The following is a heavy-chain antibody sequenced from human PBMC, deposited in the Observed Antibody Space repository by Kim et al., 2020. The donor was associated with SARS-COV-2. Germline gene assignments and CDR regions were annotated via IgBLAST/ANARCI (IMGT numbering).Heavy chain of an antibody. D-gene: IGHD2-8*01. CDR1: GGSFSGYY. CDR2: INHSGST. Sequence: SETLSLTCAVYGGSFSGYYWSWIRQPPGKGLEWIGEINHSGSTNYNPSLKSRVTISVDTSKNQFSLKLSSVTAADTAVYYCARGDPNGVSRYWGQGTLVTVSS. CDR3: ARGDPNGVSRY. J-gene: IGHJ4*02. V-gene: IGHV4-34*01.